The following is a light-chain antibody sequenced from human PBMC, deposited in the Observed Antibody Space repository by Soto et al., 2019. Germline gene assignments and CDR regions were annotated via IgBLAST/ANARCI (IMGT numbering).Light chain of an antibody. J-gene: IGKJ1*01. CDR1: QSVSSN. V-gene: IGKV3-15*01. CDR2: GPS. Sequence: EIVMTQSPATLSVSPGERATLSCRASQSVSSNLAWYQQKPGQAPRLLIYGPSTRATGIPARFSGSGSGTDFTLTISSLQAEDFAVYYCERYNNWPPWTFGQGTKVEIK. CDR3: ERYNNWPPWT.